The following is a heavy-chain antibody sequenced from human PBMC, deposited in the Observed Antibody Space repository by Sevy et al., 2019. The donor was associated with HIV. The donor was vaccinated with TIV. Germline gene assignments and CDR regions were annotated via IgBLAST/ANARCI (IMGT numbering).Heavy chain of an antibody. Sequence: GGSLRLSCAASGFTFSSYSMNWVRQAPGEGLEWVSSISSSSSYIYYADSVKGRFTISRDNAKNSLYLQMNSLRAEDTAVYYCAREYSSSGYYNAFDIWGQGTMVTVSS. CDR3: AREYSSSGYYNAFDI. CDR2: ISSSSSYI. V-gene: IGHV3-21*01. CDR1: GFTFSSYS. D-gene: IGHD3-22*01. J-gene: IGHJ3*02.